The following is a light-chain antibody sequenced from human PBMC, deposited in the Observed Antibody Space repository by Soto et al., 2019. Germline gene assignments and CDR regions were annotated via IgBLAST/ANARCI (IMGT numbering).Light chain of an antibody. V-gene: IGKV4-1*01. CDR3: EQYYSAPLT. CDR1: ESVLYSSNNKNY. CDR2: WAS. Sequence: DIVMTQSPDSLAVSLGERATIDCKSNESVLYSSNNKNYLAWYQQKPGQPPKLLLYWASTREYGVPDRFSGSGSGTDFTLTISSLQAEDVAVYYCEQYYSAPLTFGGGTKVEIQ. J-gene: IGKJ4*01.